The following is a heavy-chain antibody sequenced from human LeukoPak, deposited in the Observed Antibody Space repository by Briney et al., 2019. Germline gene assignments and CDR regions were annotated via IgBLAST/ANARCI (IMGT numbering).Heavy chain of an antibody. CDR2: IYYSGST. CDR1: GGAINSGGYY. J-gene: IGHJ6*02. Sequence: SETLSLTCTVSGGAINSGGYYWSWIRQHPGKGLEWIGYIYYSGSTYYNPSLKSRVTISVDTSKNQFSLKLSSVTAADTAVYYCARGPPPDWGYYYGMDVWGQGTTVTVSS. V-gene: IGHV4-31*03. CDR3: ARGPPPDWGYYYGMDV. D-gene: IGHD7-27*01.